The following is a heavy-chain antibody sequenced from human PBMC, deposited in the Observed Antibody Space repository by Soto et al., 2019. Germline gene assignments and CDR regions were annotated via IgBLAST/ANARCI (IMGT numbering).Heavy chain of an antibody. CDR3: ARGTYDYGDS. J-gene: IGHJ4*02. CDR2: ISSSSSTI. CDR1: GFTFSSYS. V-gene: IGHV3-48*01. Sequence: TGGSLRLSCAASGFTFSSYSMNWVRQAPGKGLEWVSYISSSSSTIYYADSVKGRFTISRDNAKNSLYLQMNSLRAEDTAVYYCARGTYDYGDSWGQGTLVTVSS. D-gene: IGHD2-2*01.